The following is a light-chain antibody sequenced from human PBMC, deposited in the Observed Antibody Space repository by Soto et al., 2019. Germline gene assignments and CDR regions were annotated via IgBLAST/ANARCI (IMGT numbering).Light chain of an antibody. CDR3: QQYGSSSYT. Sequence: EIVLTQSPGTLSLSPGERSTLPCRASQSVSTSYLACYQQKPGQAPRLLICGASSRATGIPDRFSGSGSGTDFTFTISRLEPEDFAVYYCQQYGSSSYTFGQGTKLEIK. V-gene: IGKV3-20*01. J-gene: IGKJ2*01. CDR1: QSVSTSY. CDR2: GAS.